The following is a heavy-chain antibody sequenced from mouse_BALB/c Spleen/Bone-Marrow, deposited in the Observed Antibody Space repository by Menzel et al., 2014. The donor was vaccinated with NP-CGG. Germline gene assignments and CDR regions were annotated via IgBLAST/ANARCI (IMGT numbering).Heavy chain of an antibody. D-gene: IGHD2-3*01. CDR3: ARSMIIYFAMDS. CDR1: GYTFTSYT. CDR2: INPSSNYT. V-gene: IGHV1-4*01. Sequence: VQLQQSGAELARPGASLKMSCRPSGYTFTSYTVHWIKQRPGQGLEWIGYINPSSNYTNYNQKFKDKATLTADKSSNTAYMQLSSLTSEDSAVYYCARSMIIYFAMDSWGQGTSVTVSS. J-gene: IGHJ4*01.